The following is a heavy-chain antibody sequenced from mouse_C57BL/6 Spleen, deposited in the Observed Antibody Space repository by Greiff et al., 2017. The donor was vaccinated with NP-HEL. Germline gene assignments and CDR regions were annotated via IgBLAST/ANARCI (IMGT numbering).Heavy chain of an antibody. V-gene: IGHV1-53*01. J-gene: IGHJ2*01. D-gene: IGHD2-2*01. CDR1: GYTFTSYW. Sequence: QVHVKQSGTELVKPGASVKLSCKASGYTFTSYWMHWVKQRPGQGLEWIGKINPSNGGTNYNEKFKSKATLTVDKSSSTAYMQLSSLTSEDSAVYYCACPIYYGYDPFDYWGQGTTLTVSS. CDR2: INPSNGGT. CDR3: ACPIYYGYDPFDY.